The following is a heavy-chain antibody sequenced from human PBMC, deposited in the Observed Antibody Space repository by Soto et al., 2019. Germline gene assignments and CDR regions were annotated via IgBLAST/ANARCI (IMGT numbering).Heavy chain of an antibody. J-gene: IGHJ4*02. CDR3: ARLEGLATISYYFDF. CDR2: IIPIFGTA. CDR1: GGTFSIYA. Sequence: GASVKVSCKASGGTFSIYAIIWVRQAPGQGLEWMGGIIPIFGTANYAQKFQGRVTITADESTSTAYMELSSLNSVTAADSAVYFCARLEGLATISYYFDFWGQGALVTVSS. D-gene: IGHD3-9*01. V-gene: IGHV1-69*13.